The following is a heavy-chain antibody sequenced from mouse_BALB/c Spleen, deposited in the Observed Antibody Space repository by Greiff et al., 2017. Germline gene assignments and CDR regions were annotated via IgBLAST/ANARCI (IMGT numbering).Heavy chain of an antibody. D-gene: IGHD6-1*01. Sequence: EVKLMESGPGLVKPSQSLSLTCTVTGYSITSDYAWNWIRQFPGNKLEWMGYISYSGSTSYNPSLKSRISITRDTSKNQFFLQLNSVTTEDTATYYCARFGPLFDYWGQGTTLTVSS. V-gene: IGHV3-2*02. J-gene: IGHJ2*01. CDR2: ISYSGST. CDR3: ARFGPLFDY. CDR1: GYSITSDYA.